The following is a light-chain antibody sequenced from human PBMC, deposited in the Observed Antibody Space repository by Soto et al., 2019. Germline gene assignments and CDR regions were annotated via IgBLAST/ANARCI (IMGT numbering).Light chain of an antibody. Sequence: QSVLTQSPSASASLGASVKLTCTLSSGNSSYTIAWHQQQPEQGPRFLMKVNSDGSHNKGDGIPDRFSGSSSGAERYLTISSLQSEDEADYYCQTWGPGFRVFGTGTKLTVL. CDR2: VNSDGSH. CDR1: SGNSSYT. CDR3: QTWGPGFRV. V-gene: IGLV4-69*01. J-gene: IGLJ1*01.